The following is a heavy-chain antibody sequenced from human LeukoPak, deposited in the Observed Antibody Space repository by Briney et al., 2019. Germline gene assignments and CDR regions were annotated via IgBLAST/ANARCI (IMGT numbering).Heavy chain of an antibody. CDR1: GYTFTGYY. CDR2: INPNSGGT. Sequence: APVKVSCKASGYTFTGYYMHWVRQAPGQGLEWMGWINPNSGGTNYAQKFQGWVTMTRDTSISTAYMELSRLRSDDTAVYYCARLYCGGDCYHDAFDIWGQGTMVTVSS. V-gene: IGHV1-2*04. J-gene: IGHJ3*02. D-gene: IGHD2-21*02. CDR3: ARLYCGGDCYHDAFDI.